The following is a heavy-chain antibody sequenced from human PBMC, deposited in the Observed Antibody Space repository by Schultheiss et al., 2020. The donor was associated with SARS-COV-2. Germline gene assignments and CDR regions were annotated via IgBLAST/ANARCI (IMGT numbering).Heavy chain of an antibody. CDR2: IYYSGST. CDR1: GGSISDYY. V-gene: IGHV4-59*12. Sequence: SQTLSLTCTVSGGSISDYYWSWIRQPQGKGLEWIGYIYYSGSTNYNPSLKSRVTISVDTSKNQFSLKLSSVTAADTAVYYCASDSTSDDSFGVWGRGTMVTVSS. CDR3: ASDSTSDDSFGV. J-gene: IGHJ3*01.